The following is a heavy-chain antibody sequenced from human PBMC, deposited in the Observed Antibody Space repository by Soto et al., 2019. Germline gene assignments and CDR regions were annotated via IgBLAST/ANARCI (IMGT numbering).Heavy chain of an antibody. Sequence: GGSLRLSCAASGFTFGDYWMHWVRQPPGKGPEWVSRMTGDGRTTQSADSVKGRFTASRDNAKSTLYLQMNSLRAEDTAVYYCATAEVDYWGPGTLVTVSS. CDR3: ATAEVDY. CDR2: MTGDGRTT. J-gene: IGHJ4*02. V-gene: IGHV3-74*03. CDR1: GFTFGDYW.